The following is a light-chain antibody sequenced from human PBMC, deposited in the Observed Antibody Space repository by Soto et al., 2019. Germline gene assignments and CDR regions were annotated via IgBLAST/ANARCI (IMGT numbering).Light chain of an antibody. V-gene: IGKV3-15*01. CDR1: ESVRSN. CDR3: QQYNNWLWT. CDR2: GAS. Sequence: EIVMTQSPATLSVSPGERVTLSCRASESVRSNLAWYQQKPGQAPRLLIYGASTRATGTPARFSGSGSGTEFTLTIRSLQSEDFEVYYCQQYNNWLWTFGQGTKVDIX. J-gene: IGKJ1*01.